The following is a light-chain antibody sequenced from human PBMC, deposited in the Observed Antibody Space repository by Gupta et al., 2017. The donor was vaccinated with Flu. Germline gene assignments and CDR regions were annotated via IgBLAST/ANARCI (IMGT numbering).Light chain of an antibody. Sequence: SYELTQPPSVSVSPGQTASITCSGARLGDKYACWYQQKPGHSPVLVIYQDSKRPAGLPGRFSASYAGNTATLTISGTEEVEDADYYSQAEDSSNDVVFGGGTKLTVL. CDR3: QAEDSSNDVV. V-gene: IGLV3-1*01. CDR1: RLGDKY. J-gene: IGLJ2*01. CDR2: QDS.